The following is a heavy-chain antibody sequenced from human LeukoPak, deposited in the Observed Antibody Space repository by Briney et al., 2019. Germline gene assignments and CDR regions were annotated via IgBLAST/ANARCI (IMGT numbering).Heavy chain of an antibody. D-gene: IGHD1-20*01. J-gene: IGHJ4*02. CDR1: GYTFISYY. CDR2: INPSSGNT. CDR3: ARHSLIGTTPFDY. Sequence: ASVKVSCKASGYTFISYYIHWVRQAPGQGLEWMGLINPSSGNTPYAQQFQGRVTMTRDMSTSTVYMELSSLRSEDTAVYYCARHSLIGTTPFDYWGQGTLVTVSS. V-gene: IGHV1-46*01.